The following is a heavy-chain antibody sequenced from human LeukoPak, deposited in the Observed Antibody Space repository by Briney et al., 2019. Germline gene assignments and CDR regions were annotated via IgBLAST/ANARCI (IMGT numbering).Heavy chain of an antibody. CDR3: ARLYYFSTSGYNAFDV. CDR2: VSYSGGT. D-gene: IGHD2/OR15-2a*01. CDR1: GDSIISSTSY. Sequence: PSETLSLTCTVFGDSIISSTSYWGWARLSPGKGLEWIGNVSYSGGTYYNPSLKSRVTLSVDTSKNQFYLRLSSVTAADASTYYCARLYYFSTSGYNAFDVWGQGTMVAVSS. V-gene: IGHV4-39*01. J-gene: IGHJ3*01.